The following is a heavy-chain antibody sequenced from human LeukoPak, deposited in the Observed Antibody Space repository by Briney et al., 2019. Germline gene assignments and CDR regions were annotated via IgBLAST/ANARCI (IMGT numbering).Heavy chain of an antibody. CDR1: GFTFSSYA. Sequence: GSLRLSCAASGFTFSSYAMSWVRQAPGKGLEWVSAISGSGGSTYYADSVKGRFTISRDNSKNTLYLQMNSLRAEDTAVYYCAKVLLWFGELWITDYWGQGTLVTVSS. D-gene: IGHD3-10*01. V-gene: IGHV3-23*01. J-gene: IGHJ4*02. CDR2: ISGSGGST. CDR3: AKVLLWFGELWITDY.